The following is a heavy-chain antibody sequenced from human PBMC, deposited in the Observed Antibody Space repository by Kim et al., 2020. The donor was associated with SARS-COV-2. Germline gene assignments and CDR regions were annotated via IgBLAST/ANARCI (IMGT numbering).Heavy chain of an antibody. D-gene: IGHD6-13*01. J-gene: IGHJ6*02. Sequence: SETLSLTCTVSGGSVSSGSYYWSWIRQPPGKGLEWIGYIYYSGSTNYNPSLKSRVTISVDTSKNQFSLKLSSVTAADTAVYYCARGTLNYSSSWLTNYYGMDVWGQGTTVTVSS. CDR2: IYYSGST. CDR3: ARGTLNYSSSWLTNYYGMDV. CDR1: GGSVSSGSYY. V-gene: IGHV4-61*01.